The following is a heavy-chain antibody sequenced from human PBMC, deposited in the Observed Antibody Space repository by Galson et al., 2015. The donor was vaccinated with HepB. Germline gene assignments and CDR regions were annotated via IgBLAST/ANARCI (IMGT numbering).Heavy chain of an antibody. V-gene: IGHV1-18*04. D-gene: IGHD3-10*01. CDR3: ARDKGRITMLRWPPPPLDH. CDR1: GYTFTSYG. J-gene: IGHJ4*01. Sequence: SVKVSCKASGYTFTSYGISWVRQAPGQGLEWMGWISAYNGNTNYAQKLQGRVTMTTDTSTSTAYMELRSLRSDDTAVYYCARDKGRITMLRWPPPPLDHWGHGTLVTVSS. CDR2: ISAYNGNT.